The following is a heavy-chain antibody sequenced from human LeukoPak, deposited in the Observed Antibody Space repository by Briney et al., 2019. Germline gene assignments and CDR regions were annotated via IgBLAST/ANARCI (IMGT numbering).Heavy chain of an antibody. Sequence: ASVKVSCRASGYTFTGYYMHWVRQAPGRGLEWMGWINPNSGGTNYAQKFQGRVTMTRDTSISTAYMELSRLRSDDTAVYYCASASRFLEWLTYYWGQGTLVTVSS. CDR2: INPNSGGT. J-gene: IGHJ4*02. V-gene: IGHV1-2*02. CDR3: ASASRFLEWLTYY. D-gene: IGHD3-3*01. CDR1: GYTFTGYY.